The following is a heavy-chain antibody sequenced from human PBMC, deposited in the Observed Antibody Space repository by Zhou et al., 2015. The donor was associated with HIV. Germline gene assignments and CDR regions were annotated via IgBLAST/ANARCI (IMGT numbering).Heavy chain of an antibody. CDR1: GGTFSNYA. V-gene: IGHV1-69*06. CDR3: ARERGGGTRPDWRYFDL. CDR2: IIPIFGTV. J-gene: IGHJ2*01. Sequence: QVLLVQSGAEVKKPGSSVKVSCEASGGTFSNYAVSWVRQAPGQGLEWMGAIIPIFGTVKNAQKFQGRVTLTADRSTNTAYMEMRSLTSEDTAVYYCARERGGGTRPDWRYFDLWGRGTLVIVSS. D-gene: IGHD3-16*01.